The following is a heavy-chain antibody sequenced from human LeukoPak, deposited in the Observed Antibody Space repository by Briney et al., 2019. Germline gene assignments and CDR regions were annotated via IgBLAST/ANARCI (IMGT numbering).Heavy chain of an antibody. CDR3: ARVRRITMVRGVPRPYYFDY. CDR2: MNPNRGNT. D-gene: IGHD3-10*01. V-gene: IGHV1-8*01. CDR1: GYTFTSYD. Sequence: ASVKVSCKASGYTFTSYDINWVRQATGQGLEWMGWMNPNRGNTGYAQKFQGRVTMTRNTSISTAYMELSSLRSEDTAVYYCARVRRITMVRGVPRPYYFDYWGQGTLVTVSS. J-gene: IGHJ4*02.